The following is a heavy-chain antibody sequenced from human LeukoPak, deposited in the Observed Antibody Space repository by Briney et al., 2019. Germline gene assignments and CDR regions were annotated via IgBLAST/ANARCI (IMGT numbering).Heavy chain of an antibody. V-gene: IGHV4-34*01. D-gene: IGHD6-6*01. CDR1: GGSFSGYY. CDR3: ARETYSSSSGPPNFDY. CDR2: INHSGST. J-gene: IGHJ4*02. Sequence: SSETLSLTCAVYGGSFSGYYWSWIRQPPGKGLEWIGEINHSGSTNYNPSLKSRVTISVDTSKNQFSLKLSSVTAADTAVYYCARETYSSSSGPPNFDYWGQGTLVTVSS.